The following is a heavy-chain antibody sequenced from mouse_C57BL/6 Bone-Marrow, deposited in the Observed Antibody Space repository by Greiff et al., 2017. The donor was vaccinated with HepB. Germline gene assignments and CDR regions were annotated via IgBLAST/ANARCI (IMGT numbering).Heavy chain of an antibody. CDR3: TTYGSSSYWYFDV. Sequence: VQLKESGAELVRPGASVKLSCTASGFNIKDDYMHWVKQRPEQGLEWIGWIDPENGDTEYASKFQGKATITADTSSNTAYLQLSSLTSEDTAVYYCTTYGSSSYWYFDVWGTGTTVTVSS. J-gene: IGHJ1*03. CDR2: IDPENGDT. D-gene: IGHD1-1*01. CDR1: GFNIKDDY. V-gene: IGHV14-4*01.